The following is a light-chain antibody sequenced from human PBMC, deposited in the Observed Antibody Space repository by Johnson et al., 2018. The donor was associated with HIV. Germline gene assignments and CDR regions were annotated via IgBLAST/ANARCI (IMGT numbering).Light chain of an antibody. CDR3: QAWDSSTVV. J-gene: IGLJ1*01. CDR1: KLGDKY. Sequence: VLTQPPSVSVSPGQTASITCSGDKLGDKYACWYQQKPGQSPVLVIYQDSKRPSGIPERFSGSNSGNTATLTISGTQAMDEADYYCQAWDSSTVVFGTGTKVTVL. CDR2: QDS. V-gene: IGLV3-1*01.